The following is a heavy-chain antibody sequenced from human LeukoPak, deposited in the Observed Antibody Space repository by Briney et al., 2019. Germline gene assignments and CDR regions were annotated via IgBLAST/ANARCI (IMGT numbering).Heavy chain of an antibody. CDR1: GFTFSSYA. J-gene: IGHJ4*02. CDR3: AKGVSGYDFPYYFDY. D-gene: IGHD5-12*01. V-gene: IGHV3-23*01. CDR2: IIGSGGST. Sequence: GGSLRLSCAASGFTFSSYAMSWVRQAPGKGLEWVSAIIGSGGSTYYADSVKGRFTISRDNSKKTLYLQMNSLRAEDTAVYYCAKGVSGYDFPYYFDYWGQGTLVTVSS.